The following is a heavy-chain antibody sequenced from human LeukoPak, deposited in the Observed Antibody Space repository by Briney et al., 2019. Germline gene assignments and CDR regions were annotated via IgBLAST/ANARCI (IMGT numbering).Heavy chain of an antibody. J-gene: IGHJ6*02. CDR3: AKSVAGGSGYYYDMDV. CDR1: GFTFSSYA. CDR2: ISGSDGGT. Sequence: PGGSLRLSCAASGFTFSSYAMSWVRLAPGKGLEWVSGISGSDGGTYYADSVEGRFTISRDNSKNTLYLQMNSLRAEDTAVYYCAKSVAGGSGYYYDMDVWGQGTTVTVSS. V-gene: IGHV3-23*01. D-gene: IGHD3-10*01.